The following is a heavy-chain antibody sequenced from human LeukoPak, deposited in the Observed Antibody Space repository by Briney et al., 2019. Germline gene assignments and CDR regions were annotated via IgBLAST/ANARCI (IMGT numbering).Heavy chain of an antibody. CDR2: VSYTGGMT. CDR1: GFTFSSYA. CDR3: AKDGRSDLGDHHEYFDD. J-gene: IGHJ4*02. Sequence: PGGSLRLSCAASGFTFSSYAMSWVRQAPGKGLEWVSAVSYTGGMTYYADSVKGRFTISRDNSKNTLYLQMNGLRAEDTAVYYCAKDGRSDLGDHHEYFDDWSQGTLVTVPA. V-gene: IGHV3-23*01. D-gene: IGHD4-17*01.